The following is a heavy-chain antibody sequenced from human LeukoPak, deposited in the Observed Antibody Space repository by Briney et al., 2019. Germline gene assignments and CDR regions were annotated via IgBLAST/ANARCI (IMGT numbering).Heavy chain of an antibody. D-gene: IGHD3-22*01. CDR3: ARGGHYYDRCGYAD. CDR1: GYTFTSYD. V-gene: IGHV1-8*01. Sequence: ASVKVSCKASGYTFTSYDIHGVRQATGQGREWVGWRYPNNVKTAYVRKFQGRVTMTRNPSINTPYLELSSLRSEDTAVYYCARGGHYYDRCGYADWGQGTLVTVSP. CDR2: RYPNNVKT. J-gene: IGHJ1*01.